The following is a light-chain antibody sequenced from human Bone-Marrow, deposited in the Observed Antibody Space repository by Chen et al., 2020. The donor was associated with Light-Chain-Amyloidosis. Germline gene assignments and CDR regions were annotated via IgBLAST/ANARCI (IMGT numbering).Light chain of an antibody. V-gene: IGLV2-8*01. CDR3: SSYAGSNNVV. CDR2: AVS. CDR1: SRDVGGYNY. Sequence: QSALTQPPSASGSPGQSVTISCTGTSRDVGGYNYVSWYQHHPGKAPKLMIYAVSKRPSGVPDRFSGSKSGSTASLTVSGLQAEDEADYYCSSYAGSNNVVFGRGTKLTVL. J-gene: IGLJ3*02.